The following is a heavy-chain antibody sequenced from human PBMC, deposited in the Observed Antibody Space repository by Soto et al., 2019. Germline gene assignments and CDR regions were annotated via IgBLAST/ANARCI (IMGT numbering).Heavy chain of an antibody. CDR1: GFTFSSYA. V-gene: IGHV3-23*01. D-gene: IGHD6-13*01. Sequence: HPGGSLRLSCAASGFTFSSYAMSWVRQAPGKGLEWVSAISGSGGSTYYADSVKGRFTISRDNSKNTLYLQMNSLRAEDTAVYYCAKDHRIGYSSSCGFDPWGQGTLVTVSS. CDR2: ISGSGGST. CDR3: AKDHRIGYSSSCGFDP. J-gene: IGHJ5*02.